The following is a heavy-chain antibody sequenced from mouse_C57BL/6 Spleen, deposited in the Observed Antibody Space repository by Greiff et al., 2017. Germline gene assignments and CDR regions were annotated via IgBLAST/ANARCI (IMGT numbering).Heavy chain of an antibody. CDR1: GFTFSSYA. D-gene: IGHD4-1*01. V-gene: IGHV5-4*01. Sequence: EVQLVESGGGLVKPGGSLKLSCAASGFTFSSYAMSWVRQTPEKRLEWVATISDGGSYTYYPDNVKGRFTISRDNAKNNLYLQMSHLKSEDPAMYYCGRGDWDVRAWFAYWGQGTLVTVSA. CDR3: GRGDWDVRAWFAY. CDR2: ISDGGSYT. J-gene: IGHJ3*01.